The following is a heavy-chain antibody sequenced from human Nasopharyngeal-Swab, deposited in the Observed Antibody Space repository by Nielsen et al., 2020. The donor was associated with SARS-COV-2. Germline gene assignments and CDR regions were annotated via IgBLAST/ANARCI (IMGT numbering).Heavy chain of an antibody. CDR3: STVVPAARGDGDFDH. Sequence: GESLKISRAASGFTFSGSAMHWVRQASGKGLEWVGRIRSKANSYATAYAASVKGRFTISRDDSKNTAYLQMNSLKTEDTAVYYCSTVVPAARGDGDFDHWGQGTLVTVSS. V-gene: IGHV3-73*01. CDR2: IRSKANSYAT. CDR1: GFTFSGSA. J-gene: IGHJ4*02. D-gene: IGHD2-2*01.